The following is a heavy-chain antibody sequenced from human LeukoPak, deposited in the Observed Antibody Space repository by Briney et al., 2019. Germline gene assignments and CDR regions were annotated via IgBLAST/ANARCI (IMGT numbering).Heavy chain of an antibody. CDR3: ARDRAIAAAGTRSPYYYYYGMDV. V-gene: IGHV4-59*01. CDR2: KSYSGST. CDR1: GGFISSYY. J-gene: IGHJ6*04. Sequence: PSDTLSLPCTVSGGFISSYYGSCTRQPRGKGLEWSGYKSYSGSTNYNPSLKSRVTISVDTSKNQFSLKLSSVTAADTAVYYCARDRAIAAAGTRSPYYYYYGMDVWGKGTTVTVSS. D-gene: IGHD6-13*01.